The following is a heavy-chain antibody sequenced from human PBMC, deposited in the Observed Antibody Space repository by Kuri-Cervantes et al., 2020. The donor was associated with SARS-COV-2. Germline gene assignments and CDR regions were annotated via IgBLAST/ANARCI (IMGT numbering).Heavy chain of an antibody. Sequence: GESLKISCQPSGYSFISYWIGWVRQMPGKGLEWMAMIYPGDSDTRYSPSFQGQVTISADKSISTAYLQWSSLKASDTAMYYCARELTGDMLADYWGQGTLVTDSS. CDR3: ARELTGDMLADY. J-gene: IGHJ4*02. D-gene: IGHD7-27*01. V-gene: IGHV5-51*01. CDR1: GYSFISYW. CDR2: IYPGDSDT.